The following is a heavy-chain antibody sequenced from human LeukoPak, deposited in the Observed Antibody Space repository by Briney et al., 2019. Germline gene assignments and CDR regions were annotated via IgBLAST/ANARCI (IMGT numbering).Heavy chain of an antibody. Sequence: GGSLRLSCVASGFTLSGHWMHWVRQAPGKGLVWVSRINSDESTTVYADSVKGRFTISRDNAKNTLYLQMNSLTAEDTAVYYCARSGWFDPWGQGTLVTVSS. CDR2: INSDESTT. CDR1: GFTLSGHW. V-gene: IGHV3-74*01. J-gene: IGHJ5*02. CDR3: ARSGWFDP.